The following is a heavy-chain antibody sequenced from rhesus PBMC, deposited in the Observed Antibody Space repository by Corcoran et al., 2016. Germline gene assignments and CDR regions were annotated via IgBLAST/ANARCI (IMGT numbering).Heavy chain of an antibody. CDR2: ISGSSGST. J-gene: IGHJ4*01. CDR3: AIGDTAGTPFDY. D-gene: IGHD5-42*01. Sequence: QVQLQESGPGLVKPSETLSLTCAVSGGSISSSNWWSWIRQPPGKGLEWIGYISGSSGSTYYNPSLKSRVTISTDTSKNPFSRKLSSVTAADTAVYYCAIGDTAGTPFDYWGQGVLVTVSS. CDR1: GGSISSSNW. V-gene: IGHV4-65*01.